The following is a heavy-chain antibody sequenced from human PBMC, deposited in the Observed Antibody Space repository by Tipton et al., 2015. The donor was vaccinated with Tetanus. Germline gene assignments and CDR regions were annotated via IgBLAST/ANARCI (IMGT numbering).Heavy chain of an antibody. V-gene: IGHV4-34*01. D-gene: IGHD5-24*01. CDR3: ARTTRRWLHPDN. J-gene: IGHJ4*02. Sequence: TLSLTCAVYGGSLSRYYWTWIRQPPGKGLEWIGEVDDSGSTNYSSSLKSRVTILVDTSKSQFSLQLTSVTAADTAVYYCARTTRRWLHPDNWGQGTLVTVSS. CDR1: GGSLSRYY. CDR2: VDDSGST.